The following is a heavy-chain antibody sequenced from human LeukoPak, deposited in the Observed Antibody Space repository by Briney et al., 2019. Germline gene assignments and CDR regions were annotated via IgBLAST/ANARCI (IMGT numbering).Heavy chain of an antibody. J-gene: IGHJ3*02. V-gene: IGHV3-20*04. Sequence: GGSLRLSCAASGFTFDDYGMSWVRQAPGKGLEGVSGINWNGGSTGYADSVKGRFTISRDNAKNSLYLQMNSLRAEDTALYYCARDGTVVVPAAKFSMVRGVINGGAFDIWGQGTMVTVSS. CDR3: ARDGTVVVPAAKFSMVRGVINGGAFDI. D-gene: IGHD3-10*01. CDR2: INWNGGST. CDR1: GFTFDDYG.